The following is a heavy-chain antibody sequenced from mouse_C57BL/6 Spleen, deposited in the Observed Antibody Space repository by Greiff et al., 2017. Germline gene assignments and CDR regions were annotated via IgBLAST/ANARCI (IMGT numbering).Heavy chain of an antibody. CDR3: TKGRWDYDYDESDY. CDR2: IDPETGGT. J-gene: IGHJ2*01. CDR1: GYTFTDYE. V-gene: IGHV1-15*01. Sequence: VQLQQSGAELVRPGASVTLSCKASGYTFTDYEMHWVKQTPVHGLEWIGAIDPETGGTAYNQKFKGKAILTADKSSSTAYMELRSLTSENSAVYDCTKGRWDYDYDESDYWGQGTTLTVSS. D-gene: IGHD2-4*01.